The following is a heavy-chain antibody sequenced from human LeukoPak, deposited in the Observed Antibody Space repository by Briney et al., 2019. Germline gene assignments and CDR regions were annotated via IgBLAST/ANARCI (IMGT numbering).Heavy chain of an antibody. V-gene: IGHV1-69*04. CDR3: ARDRGGPGDPGGVDY. Sequence: ASVKVSCKASGGTFSSYAISWVRQAPGQGLEWMGRIIPILGIANYAQKFQGRVTITADKSTSTAYMELSSLRSEDTAVYYCARDRGGPGDPGGVDYWGQGTLVTVSS. CDR1: GGTFSSYA. CDR2: IIPILGIA. J-gene: IGHJ4*02. D-gene: IGHD3-10*01.